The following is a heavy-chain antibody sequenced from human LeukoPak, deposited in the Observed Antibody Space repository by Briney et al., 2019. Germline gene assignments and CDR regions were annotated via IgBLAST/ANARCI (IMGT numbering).Heavy chain of an antibody. Sequence: GGSLRLSCAASGFTFSSYGMHWVRQAPGKGLEWVAVISYDGSNKYYADSVKGRFTISRDNSKNTLYLQMNSLRAEDTAVYYCAKTPDPPYYYYGMGVWGQGTTVTVSS. V-gene: IGHV3-30*18. CDR2: ISYDGSNK. CDR1: GFTFSSYG. J-gene: IGHJ6*02. CDR3: AKTPDPPYYYYGMGV. D-gene: IGHD2-15*01.